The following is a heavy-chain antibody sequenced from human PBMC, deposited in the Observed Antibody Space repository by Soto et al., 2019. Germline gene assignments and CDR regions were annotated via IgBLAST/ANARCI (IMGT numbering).Heavy chain of an antibody. V-gene: IGHV1-69*06. CDR2: IIPIFGTA. Sequence: GASVKVSCKASGGTFGSYAISWVRQAPGQGLEWMGGIIPIFGTANYAQKFQGRVTITADKSTSTAYMELSSLRSEDTAVYYCAREPIAAAGTEDYYYGMDVWGQGTTVTVSS. D-gene: IGHD6-13*01. CDR3: AREPIAAAGTEDYYYGMDV. CDR1: GGTFGSYA. J-gene: IGHJ6*02.